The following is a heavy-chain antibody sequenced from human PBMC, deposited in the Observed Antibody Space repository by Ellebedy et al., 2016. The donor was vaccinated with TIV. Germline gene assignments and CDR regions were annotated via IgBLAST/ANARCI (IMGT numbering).Heavy chain of an antibody. CDR2: IYPGDSDT. Sequence: GESLKISCQGSGYRFTNYWIGWVRQMPGKGLEWMGLIYPGDSDTRYNPSFQGQVTISADKAIGTAYLQWSSLEASDTAMYYCARHEGYYGSGSYYWRHIDVWGKGTSVTVSS. D-gene: IGHD3-10*01. CDR1: GYRFTNYW. CDR3: ARHEGYYGSGSYYWRHIDV. V-gene: IGHV5-51*01. J-gene: IGHJ6*03.